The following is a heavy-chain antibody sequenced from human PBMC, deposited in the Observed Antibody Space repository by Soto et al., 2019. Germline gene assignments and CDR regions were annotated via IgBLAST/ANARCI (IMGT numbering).Heavy chain of an antibody. CDR2: IYHSGST. CDR1: GGSISSSNW. J-gene: IGHJ4*02. V-gene: IGHV4-4*02. Sequence: QVQLQESGPGLVKPSGTLSLTCAVSGGSISSSNWWSWVRQPPGKGLEWIGEIYHSGSTNYNPSPKGRVTXXVXKXXNQFSLKLSSVTAADTAVYYCAGPVSSSSWGGFDYWGQGTLVTVSS. CDR3: AGPVSSSSWGGFDY. D-gene: IGHD6-13*01.